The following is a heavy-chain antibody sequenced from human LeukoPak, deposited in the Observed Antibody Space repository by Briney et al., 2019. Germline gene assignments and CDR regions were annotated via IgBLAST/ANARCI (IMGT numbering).Heavy chain of an antibody. V-gene: IGHV3-21*01. J-gene: IGHJ4*02. Sequence: PGGSLRLSCAASGFTFSSYSMNWVRQAPGKGLEWVSSISSSSSYIYYADSVKGRFTISRDNAKSSLYLQMNSLRAEDTAVYYCARAVYYYDILTGYYITGGLDYWGQGTLVTVSS. CDR3: ARAVYYYDILTGYYITGGLDY. CDR1: GFTFSSYS. D-gene: IGHD3-9*01. CDR2: ISSSSSYI.